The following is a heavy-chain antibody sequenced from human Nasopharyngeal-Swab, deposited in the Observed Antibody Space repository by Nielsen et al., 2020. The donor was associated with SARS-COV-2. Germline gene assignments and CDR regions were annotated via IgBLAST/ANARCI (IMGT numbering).Heavy chain of an antibody. V-gene: IGHV3-30*03. D-gene: IGHD1-26*01. CDR2: ISYDGSNK. Sequence: GESLKISCAASGFTFSSYGMHWVRQAPGKGLEWVAVISYDGSNKYYADSVKGRFTISRDNSKNTLYLQMNSLRAEDTAVYYCARDPMYSGSYRDYWGQGTLVTVSS. J-gene: IGHJ4*02. CDR3: ARDPMYSGSYRDY. CDR1: GFTFSSYG.